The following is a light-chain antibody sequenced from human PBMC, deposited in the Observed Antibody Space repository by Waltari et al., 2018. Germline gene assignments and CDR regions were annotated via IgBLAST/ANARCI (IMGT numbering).Light chain of an antibody. CDR2: DVS. CDR3: HSFDSSLSTGVV. V-gene: IGLV2-11*01. J-gene: IGLJ2*01. CDR1: SSHVGTYKY. Sequence: QSALTQPRSVSGSPGQSVTISCTGPSSHVGTYKYVSWHQQHPGQAPKLIIFDVSKRPSGVPDRFSGSKSGDTASLTITGLQAEDEADYFCHSFDSSLSTGVVFGGGTKVTVL.